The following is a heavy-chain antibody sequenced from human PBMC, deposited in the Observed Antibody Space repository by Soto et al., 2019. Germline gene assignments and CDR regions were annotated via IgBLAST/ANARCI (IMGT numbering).Heavy chain of an antibody. D-gene: IGHD3-9*01. V-gene: IGHV3-64D*06. CDR2: ISPNGGST. CDR3: VKLTDY. CDR1: GFTFSGYD. J-gene: IGHJ4*02. Sequence: GGSLRLSCSASGFTFSGYDVHWVRQAPGKGLEFVAGISPNGGSTYYADSVKGRSTISRDNSKNTLYLQMSSLRPDDTAVYFCVKLTDYWGQGTLVTVSS.